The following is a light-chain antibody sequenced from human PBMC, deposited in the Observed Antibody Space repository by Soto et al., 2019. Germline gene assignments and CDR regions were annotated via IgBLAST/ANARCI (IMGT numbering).Light chain of an antibody. CDR1: QTVSNN. CDR2: GAS. Sequence: EIVMTQSQATLCVLPEARATLSCRATQTVSNNLAWYQQKPGQAPSLLIYGASTTATGIPARFSGSGSGTDFTLTISSLQSEDFAVYYCQQYNKSPWTFGQGTKVDIK. J-gene: IGKJ1*01. V-gene: IGKV3-15*01. CDR3: QQYNKSPWT.